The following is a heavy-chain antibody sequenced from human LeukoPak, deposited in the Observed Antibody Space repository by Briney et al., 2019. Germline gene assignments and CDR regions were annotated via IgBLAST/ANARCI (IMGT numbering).Heavy chain of an antibody. J-gene: IGHJ4*02. CDR3: ARYRYRTGDLDY. V-gene: IGHV4-34*01. D-gene: IGHD3-16*02. CDR1: GGSFADYY. Sequence: PSETLSLTCAVFGGSFADYYWTYLRQPPGQGLEWIEEIHPGGTTNYNPSLTSRVNMSVDTSKIQFSLRLSSVTAADRAVYFCARYRYRTGDLDYWGQGTLVTVSS. CDR2: IHPGGTT.